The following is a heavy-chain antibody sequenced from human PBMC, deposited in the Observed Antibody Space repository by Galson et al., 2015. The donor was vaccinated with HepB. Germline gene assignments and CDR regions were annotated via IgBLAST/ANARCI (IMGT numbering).Heavy chain of an antibody. V-gene: IGHV3-33*01. J-gene: IGHJ4*02. D-gene: IGHD6-13*01. Sequence: SLRLSCAASGFTFSSYGMHWVRQAPGKGLEWVAVIWYDGSNKYYADSVKGRFTISRDNSKNTLYLQMNSLRAEDTAVYYCARDPLRPYSSSWYALDYWGQGTLVTVSS. CDR2: IWYDGSNK. CDR1: GFTFSSYG. CDR3: ARDPLRPYSSSWYALDY.